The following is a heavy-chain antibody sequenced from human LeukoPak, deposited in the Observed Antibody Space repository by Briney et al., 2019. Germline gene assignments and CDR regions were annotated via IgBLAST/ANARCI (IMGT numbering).Heavy chain of an antibody. D-gene: IGHD2-15*01. V-gene: IGHV3-21*01. CDR1: GFTFSSYS. J-gene: IGHJ4*02. CDR3: ARVYCSGGSCYIDY. Sequence: GGSLRISCAASGFTFSSYSMNGVRQAPGKGLEWVSSISSSCSYIYYADSVKGRFTISRDNAKNSLYLQMNSLRAEDTAVYYCARVYCSGGSCYIDYWGQGTLVTVSS. CDR2: ISSSCSYI.